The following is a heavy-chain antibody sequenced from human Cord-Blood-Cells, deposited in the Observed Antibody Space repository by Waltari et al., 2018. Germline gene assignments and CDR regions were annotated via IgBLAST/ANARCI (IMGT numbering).Heavy chain of an antibody. J-gene: IGHJ5*02. D-gene: IGHD6-13*01. CDR3: ARDSDSSSWYWFDP. CDR2: IYTSGST. CDR1: GGSISSYY. Sequence: QVQLQESGPGLVKPSETLSLTCTVSGGSISSYYWTWNRPPAGKGLEGIGRIYTSGSTNYNPALKSRVTMSVDTSKNQFSLKLSSVTAADTAVYYCARDSDSSSWYWFDPWGQGTLVTVSS. V-gene: IGHV4-4*07.